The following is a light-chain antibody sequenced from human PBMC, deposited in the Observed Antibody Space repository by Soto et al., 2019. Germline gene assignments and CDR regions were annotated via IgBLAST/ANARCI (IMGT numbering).Light chain of an antibody. J-gene: IGLJ1*01. CDR1: SSNIGSNT. Sequence: QSVLTQPPSASGPPGQRVTISCSGGSSNIGSNTVHWFQQHPGKAPKLMISEVNNRPSGVSNRFSGSKSGNTAYLTISGLQVEDEAEYFCFSFTTTSTHVFGTGTKLTVL. CDR3: FSFTTTSTHV. V-gene: IGLV2-14*01. CDR2: EVN.